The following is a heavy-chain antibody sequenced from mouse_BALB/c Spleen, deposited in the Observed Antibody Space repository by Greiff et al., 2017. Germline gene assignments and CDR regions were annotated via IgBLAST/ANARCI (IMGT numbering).Heavy chain of an antibody. Sequence: QVHVKQSGAELVRPGTSVKISCKASGYTFTNYWLGWVKQRPGHGLEWIGDIYPGGGYTNYNEKFKGKATLTADTSSSTAYMQLSSLTSEDSAVYFCARCDPGYFDVWGAGTTVTVSS. V-gene: IGHV1-63*02. CDR3: ARCDPGYFDV. CDR1: GYTFTNYW. J-gene: IGHJ1*01. CDR2: IYPGGGYT.